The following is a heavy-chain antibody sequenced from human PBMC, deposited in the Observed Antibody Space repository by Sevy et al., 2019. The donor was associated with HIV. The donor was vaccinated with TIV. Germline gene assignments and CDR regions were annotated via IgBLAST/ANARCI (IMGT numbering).Heavy chain of an antibody. D-gene: IGHD2-15*01. CDR1: GGSISTNLYY. Sequence: SETLSLTCTVSGGSISTNLYYWGWIRQSPRKGLEWIGSVYYSGTTYYNPYLQSRVTISVDTSENQFSLKMSSVTAGDTAVYYCARQGSGASRRVSDNWGQGTLVTVSS. J-gene: IGHJ4*02. CDR2: VYYSGTT. CDR3: ARQGSGASRRVSDN. V-gene: IGHV4-39*01.